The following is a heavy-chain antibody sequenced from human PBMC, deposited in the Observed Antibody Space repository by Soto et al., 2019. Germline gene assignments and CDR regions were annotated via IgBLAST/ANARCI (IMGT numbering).Heavy chain of an antibody. CDR3: ARPPLPGYSIHFNS. CDR1: GYIFIDYW. D-gene: IGHD2-15*01. J-gene: IGHJ4*02. CDR2: VYPRDSDT. V-gene: IGHV5-51*01. Sequence: GESLKISCKASGYIFIDYWIGWVRQMPGKGLEWMGIVYPRDSDTRYSPSFQGQVTISADRFTGTAFLQWRSLKASDTALYYCARPPLPGYSIHFNSWGQGTLVTVSS.